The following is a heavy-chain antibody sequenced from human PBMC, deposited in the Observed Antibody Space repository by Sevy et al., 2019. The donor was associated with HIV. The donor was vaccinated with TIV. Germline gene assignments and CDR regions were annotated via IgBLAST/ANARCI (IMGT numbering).Heavy chain of an antibody. J-gene: IGHJ3*01. D-gene: IGHD3-22*01. CDR3: AKDYYDSDGYYFYPARPTAFDL. CDR1: VFIFNNYA. Sequence: GGSLRLSCAGSVFIFNNYAMSWVRQVPGKGLEWVSGINGNGDSTNYADSAKGRFTISRDNSKSTLYLQMNSLRAEDTAVYYCAKDYYDSDGYYFYPARPTAFDLWGQGTMVTVSS. CDR2: INGNGDST. V-gene: IGHV3-23*01.